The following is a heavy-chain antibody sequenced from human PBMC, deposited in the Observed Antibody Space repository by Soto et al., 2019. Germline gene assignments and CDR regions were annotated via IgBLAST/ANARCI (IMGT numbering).Heavy chain of an antibody. Sequence: GGSLRLSCAASGFTFSNAWMNWVRQAPGKGLEWVGRIKSKTDGGTTDYAAPVKGRFTISRDDSKNTLYLQMNSLKTEDTAVYYCTTDGVMVVTAIGSWTRVDVWGQGTTVTVSS. V-gene: IGHV3-15*07. CDR2: IKSKTDGGTT. J-gene: IGHJ6*02. D-gene: IGHD2-21*02. CDR3: TTDGVMVVTAIGSWTRVDV. CDR1: GFTFSNAW.